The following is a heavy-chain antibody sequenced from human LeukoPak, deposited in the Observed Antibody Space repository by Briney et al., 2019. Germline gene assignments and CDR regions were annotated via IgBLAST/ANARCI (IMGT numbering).Heavy chain of an antibody. D-gene: IGHD6-19*01. V-gene: IGHV3-74*01. J-gene: IGHJ4*02. CDR2: INSDGSTT. Sequence: GGSLRLSCAATGFTFSSYWMHWVRQAPGEGLVWVSHINSDGSTTSYADSVQGRFTISRDNAKNTLYLQMNSLRAEDTAVYYCTRLSGWFDYWGQGTLVTVSS. CDR3: TRLSGWFDY. CDR1: GFTFSSYW.